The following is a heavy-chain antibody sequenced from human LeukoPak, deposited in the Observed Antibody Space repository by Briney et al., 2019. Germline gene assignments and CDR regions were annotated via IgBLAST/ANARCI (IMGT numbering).Heavy chain of an antibody. V-gene: IGHV3-23*01. D-gene: IGHD3-22*01. CDR3: AKDNVVTMIVVDRGFDY. CDR1: GFTFSSYA. CDR2: ISGSGGST. J-gene: IGHJ4*02. Sequence: PGGSLRLSCAASGFTFSSYAMSWVRQAPGKGLEWVSAISGSGGSTYYADSVKGRFTISRDNSKNTLYLQMNSLRAEDTAVCYCAKDNVVTMIVVDRGFDYWGQGTLVTVSS.